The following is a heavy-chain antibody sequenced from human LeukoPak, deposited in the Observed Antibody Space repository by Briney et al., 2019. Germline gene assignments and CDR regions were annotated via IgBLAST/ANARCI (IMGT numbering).Heavy chain of an antibody. J-gene: IGHJ4*02. D-gene: IGHD6-19*01. Sequence: GASVKVSCKASGYTFTGYYMHWVRQAPGQRLEWMGWINAGNGNTKYSQKFQGRVTITRDTSASTAYMELSSLRSEDTAVYYCAGPSGYSSGWGFDYWGQGTLVTVSS. CDR1: GYTFTGYY. CDR3: AGPSGYSSGWGFDY. V-gene: IGHV1-3*01. CDR2: INAGNGNT.